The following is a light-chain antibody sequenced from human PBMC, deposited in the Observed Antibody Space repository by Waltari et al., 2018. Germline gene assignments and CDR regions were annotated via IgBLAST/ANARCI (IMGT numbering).Light chain of an antibody. V-gene: IGKV3-15*01. J-gene: IGKJ2*01. CDR3: QQYNDWPYT. CDR1: QSVRTN. Sequence: IVMTQSPVTLSVSPGERAALPCRPSQSVRTNLAWYQQRPGQTPRLLIYGTSTRATEIPARFSGSGSGTEFTLTISSLQSEDFAVYYCQQYNDWPYTFGQGTKLEIK. CDR2: GTS.